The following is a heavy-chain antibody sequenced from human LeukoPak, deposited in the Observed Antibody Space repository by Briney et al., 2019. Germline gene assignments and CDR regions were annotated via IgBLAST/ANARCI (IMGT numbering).Heavy chain of an antibody. CDR1: GGSISNYY. CDR2: VYSSGST. V-gene: IGHV4-59*01. Sequence: SETLSLTCTVSGGSISNYYWSWIRQPPGKGLEWIGYVYSSGSTNYNPSLKSRVTISVDTSKNQFSLKLSSATAADTAVYYCARYSYGGYYFDYWGQGTLVTVSS. CDR3: ARYSYGGYYFDY. J-gene: IGHJ4*02. D-gene: IGHD5-18*01.